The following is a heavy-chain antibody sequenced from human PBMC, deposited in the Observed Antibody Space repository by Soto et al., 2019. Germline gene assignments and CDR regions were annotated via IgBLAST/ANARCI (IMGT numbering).Heavy chain of an antibody. V-gene: IGHV3-23*01. CDR3: AKMRGRYCGSDSGAYMDV. CDR2: ISGSGGST. Sequence: PGGSLRLSCAASGFIFEDHGMIWVRQAPGKGLEWVSGISGSGGSTFYADSVTGRFTISRDESKNTLDMQMNSLRAEDTAVYYCAKMRGRYCGSDSGAYMDVWGKGTTVTVSS. J-gene: IGHJ6*03. CDR1: GFIFEDHG. D-gene: IGHD3-10*01.